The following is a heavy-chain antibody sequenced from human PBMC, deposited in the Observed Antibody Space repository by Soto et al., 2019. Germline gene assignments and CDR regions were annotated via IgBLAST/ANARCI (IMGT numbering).Heavy chain of an antibody. CDR2: IIPIFGTA. V-gene: IGHV1-69*13. Sequence: SVKVSCRASGGTFSSYAISWVRQAPGQGLEWMGGIIPIFGTANYAQKFQGRVTITADESTSTAYMELSSLRSEDTAVYYCAIGLWFGELRRYYYYGMDVGGQETKVT. J-gene: IGHJ6*02. CDR3: AIGLWFGELRRYYYYGMDV. CDR1: GGTFSSYA. D-gene: IGHD3-10*01.